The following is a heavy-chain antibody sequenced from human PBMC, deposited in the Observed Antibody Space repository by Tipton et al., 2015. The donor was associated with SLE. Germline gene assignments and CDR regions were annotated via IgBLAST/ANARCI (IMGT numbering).Heavy chain of an antibody. D-gene: IGHD3-3*01. V-gene: IGHV4-59*01. CDR3: ARVWSGYSSSYFDL. CDR1: GGSITTYY. CDR2: FYYSGST. J-gene: IGHJ2*01. Sequence: TLSLTCAVSGGSITTYYWSWIRQSPGKGMEWIGYFYYSGSTKYNPSLTRRVTMSVDTTKNHFSVKLSSVTAADTAIYYCARVWSGYSSSYFDLWGRGTLVTVSS.